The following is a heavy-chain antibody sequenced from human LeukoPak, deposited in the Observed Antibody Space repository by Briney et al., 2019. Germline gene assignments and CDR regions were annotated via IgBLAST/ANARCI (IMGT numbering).Heavy chain of an antibody. CDR2: ISGTGGAT. CDR1: GFTFSSYA. V-gene: IGHV3-23*01. Sequence: GGSLRLPCAASGFTFSSYAMSWVRQAPGKGLEWVSQISGTGGATWYAGFARDRFTISRDNSKKTLYLQMSGLRVEDTAMYYCVKDPRDTYGTNWFVSWGQGTLLIVSS. D-gene: IGHD2-21*01. CDR3: VKDPRDTYGTNWFVS. J-gene: IGHJ5*01.